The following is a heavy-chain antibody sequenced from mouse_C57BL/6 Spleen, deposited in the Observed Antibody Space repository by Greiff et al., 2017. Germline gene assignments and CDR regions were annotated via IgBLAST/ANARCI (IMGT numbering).Heavy chain of an antibody. J-gene: IGHJ2*01. CDR2: IDPSDSET. D-gene: IGHD2-10*01. Sequence: VQLQQPGAELVRPGSSVKLSCKASGYTFTSYWLHWVKQRPIQGLEWIGNIDPSDSETHYNQKFKDKATLTVDKSSSTAYMQLSSLTSEDSAVYYCARKGLLDFFDYWGQGTTLTVSS. V-gene: IGHV1-52*01. CDR3: ARKGLLDFFDY. CDR1: GYTFTSYW.